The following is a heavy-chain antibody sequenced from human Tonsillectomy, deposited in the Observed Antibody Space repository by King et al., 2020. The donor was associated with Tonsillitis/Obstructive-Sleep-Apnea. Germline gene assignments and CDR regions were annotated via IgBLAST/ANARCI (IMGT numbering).Heavy chain of an antibody. Sequence: VQLVESGGGVVQPGRSLRLSCAASGFTFSSYAMHWVRQAPGKGLEWVAVISYDGSNKYYADSVKGRFTISRDNSKNTLYLQMNSLRAEDTAVYYCAGGETGDPFDYWGQGTLVTVSS. CDR1: GFTFSSYA. CDR2: ISYDGSNK. J-gene: IGHJ4*02. CDR3: AGGETGDPFDY. D-gene: IGHD7-27*01. V-gene: IGHV3-30*04.